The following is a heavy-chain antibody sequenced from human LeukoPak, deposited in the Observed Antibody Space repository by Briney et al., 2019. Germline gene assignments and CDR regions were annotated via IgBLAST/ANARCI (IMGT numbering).Heavy chain of an antibody. D-gene: IGHD1-26*01. J-gene: IGHJ4*02. CDR1: GFTFDDYA. Sequence: GGSLRLSCAASGFTFDDYAMHWVRQAPGKGLEWVSGISWNSGSIGYADSVKGRFTISRDNAKNSLYLQMNSLRAEDTALYYCAKGSHGGTSHWGQGTLVTVSS. CDR3: AKGSHGGTSH. V-gene: IGHV3-9*01. CDR2: ISWNSGSI.